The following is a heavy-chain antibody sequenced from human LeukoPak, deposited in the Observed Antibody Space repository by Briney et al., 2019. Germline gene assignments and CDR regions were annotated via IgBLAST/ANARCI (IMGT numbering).Heavy chain of an antibody. J-gene: IGHJ4*02. V-gene: IGHV4-59*01. CDR2: IYYSGST. CDR1: GGSISSYY. D-gene: IGHD4-17*01. CDR3: ASNYGDYLETYFDY. Sequence: SETLSLTCTVSGGSISSYYWSWIRQPPGKGLEWIGYIYYSGSTNYNPSLKSRVTISVDTSKNQFSLKLSSVTAADTAVYYCASNYGDYLETYFDYWGQGTLVTVSS.